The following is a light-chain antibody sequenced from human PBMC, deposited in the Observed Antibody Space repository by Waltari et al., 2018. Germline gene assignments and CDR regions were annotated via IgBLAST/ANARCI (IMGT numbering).Light chain of an antibody. J-gene: IGKJ1*01. CDR2: WAS. CDR1: QGVLYSSNSQNY. Sequence: DIVMTQSPDSLAVSLGERVTINCKSSQGVLYSSNSQNYLAWYQQKPGQPPKLLLYWASARESGVPYRFSGSESGTDFTLTISSLQAEDVAVYYCQQYYDIPWTFGQGTKVEIK. V-gene: IGKV4-1*01. CDR3: QQYYDIPWT.